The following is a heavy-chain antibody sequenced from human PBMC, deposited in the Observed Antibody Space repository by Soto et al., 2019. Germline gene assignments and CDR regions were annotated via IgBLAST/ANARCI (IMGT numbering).Heavy chain of an antibody. CDR1: GYTFTGYY. Sequence: ASVKVSCKASGYTFTGYYMHWVRQAPGQGLEWMGWINPNSGDTNYAQKLQGRVTMTTDTSTSTAYMELRSLRSDDTAVYYCARSRMTTVTSDFDYWGQGTLVTVSS. CDR3: ARSRMTTVTSDFDY. V-gene: IGHV1-2*02. D-gene: IGHD4-4*01. J-gene: IGHJ4*02. CDR2: INPNSGDT.